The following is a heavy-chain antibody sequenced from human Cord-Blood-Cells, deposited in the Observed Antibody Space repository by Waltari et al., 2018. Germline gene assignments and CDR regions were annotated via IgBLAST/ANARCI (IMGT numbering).Heavy chain of an antibody. CDR1: GYSISSGYY. CDR3: ARSEFGGVIDY. D-gene: IGHD3-16*01. CDR2: IYHSGST. J-gene: IGHJ4*02. V-gene: IGHV4-38-2*01. Sequence: QVQLQESGPGLVKPSETLSLTCAVSGYSISSGYYWGWIQQPPGKGLEWIGSIYHSGSTYYNPSLKSRVTISVDTSKNQFSLKLSSVTAADTAVYYCARSEFGGVIDYWGQGTLVTVSS.